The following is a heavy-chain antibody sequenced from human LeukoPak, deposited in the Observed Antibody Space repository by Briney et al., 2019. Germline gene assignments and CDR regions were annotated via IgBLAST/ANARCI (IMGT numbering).Heavy chain of an antibody. CDR1: GFTFSSYG. J-gene: IGHJ4*02. CDR3: ARTKTYYYDSSGYYYFDY. D-gene: IGHD3-22*01. Sequence: PGGSLRLSCAASGFTFSSYGMHWVRQAPGKGLEWVAFIRYDGSNKYYADSVKGRFTISRDNSKNTLYLQMNSLRAEDTAVYYCARTKTYYYDSSGYYYFDYWGQGTLVTVSS. CDR2: IRYDGSNK. V-gene: IGHV3-30*02.